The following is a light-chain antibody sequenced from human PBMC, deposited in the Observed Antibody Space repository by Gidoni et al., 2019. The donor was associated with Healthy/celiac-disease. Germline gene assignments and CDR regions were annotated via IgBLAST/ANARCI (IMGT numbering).Light chain of an antibody. Sequence: VSLGQTVRITCQGDSLRSYYASWYQQKPGQAPVLVIYGKNNRPSGIPDRFSGSSSGNTASLTITGAQAEDEADCYCNSRDSSGNHRVVFGGGTKLTVL. CDR3: NSRDSSGNHRVV. J-gene: IGLJ2*01. CDR1: SLRSYY. CDR2: GKN. V-gene: IGLV3-19*01.